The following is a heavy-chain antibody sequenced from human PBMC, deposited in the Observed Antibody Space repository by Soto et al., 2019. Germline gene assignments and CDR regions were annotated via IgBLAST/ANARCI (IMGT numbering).Heavy chain of an antibody. CDR1: GFTFNSYS. Sequence: GGSLRLSCAAPGFTFNSYSMNWVRPAPGEGLEAVSSISSSSYIYYADSVKGRLTISRDNAKNSLYLQMNSLRAEDTAVYYCARDGYCSGGSCYWDYYYYMDVWGKGTTVTVSS. J-gene: IGHJ6*03. D-gene: IGHD2-15*01. CDR2: ISSSSYI. V-gene: IGHV3-21*01. CDR3: ARDGYCSGGSCYWDYYYYMDV.